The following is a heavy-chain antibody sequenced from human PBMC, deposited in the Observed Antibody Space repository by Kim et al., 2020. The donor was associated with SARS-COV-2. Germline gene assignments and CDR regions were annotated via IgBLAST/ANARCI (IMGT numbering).Heavy chain of an antibody. J-gene: IGHJ4*02. CDR3: VRGYCSSASCYYFDY. D-gene: IGHD2-2*01. V-gene: IGHV3-30*07. Sequence: DSGEGRFTISRENSKNTLYLQMDSLRAEDTAVYSCVRGYCSSASCYYFDYWGQGTLVTVSS.